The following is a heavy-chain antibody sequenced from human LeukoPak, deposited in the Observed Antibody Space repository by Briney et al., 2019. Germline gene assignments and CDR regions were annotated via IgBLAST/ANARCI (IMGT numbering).Heavy chain of an antibody. CDR1: GGSINTYY. CDR2: IYSSGNT. Sequence: SETLSLTCTVSGGSINTYYWSWIRQPPGKGLEWIGYIYSSGNTNYSPSLKGRVTISIDTSKNQFSLKLSSVTAADTAVYYCARVKGLGWFDPWGQGTLVTVSS. J-gene: IGHJ5*02. CDR3: ARVKGLGWFDP. V-gene: IGHV4-59*12. D-gene: IGHD2-21*01.